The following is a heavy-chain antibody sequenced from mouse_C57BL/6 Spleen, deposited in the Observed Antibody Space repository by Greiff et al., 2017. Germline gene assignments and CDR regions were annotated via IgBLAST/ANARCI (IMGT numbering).Heavy chain of an antibody. CDR1: GFTFSSYG. D-gene: IGHD2-4*01. CDR2: ISSGGSYT. V-gene: IGHV5-6*01. J-gene: IGHJ3*01. Sequence: EVQLQESGGDLVKPGGSLKLSCAASGFTFSSYGMSWVRQTPDKRLEWVATISSGGSYTYYPDSVKGRVTISRDNAKNTLYLQMSSLKSEDTAMYYCARGDYEAWFAYWGQETLVTVSA. CDR3: ARGDYEAWFAY.